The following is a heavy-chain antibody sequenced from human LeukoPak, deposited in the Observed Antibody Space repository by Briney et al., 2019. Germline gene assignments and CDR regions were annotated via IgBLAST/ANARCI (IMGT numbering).Heavy chain of an antibody. D-gene: IGHD3-22*01. CDR2: IYSGGST. CDR3: TYYYDSSGYYRSLVFDY. V-gene: IGHV3-53*01. CDR1: GFTVSSNY. Sequence: PGGSLRLSCAASGFTVSSNYMSWVRQAPGKGLEWVSVIYSGGSTYYADSVKGRFTISRDNSKNTLYLQMNSLRAEDTAVYYCTYYYDSSGYYRSLVFDYWGQGTLVTVSS. J-gene: IGHJ4*02.